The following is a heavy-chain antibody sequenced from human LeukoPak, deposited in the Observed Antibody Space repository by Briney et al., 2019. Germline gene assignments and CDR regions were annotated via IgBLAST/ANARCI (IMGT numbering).Heavy chain of an antibody. D-gene: IGHD6-19*01. Sequence: GGSLRLSCAASGFTFDDYAMHWVRQAPGKGLEWVSGISWNSGSIGYADSVKGRFTISRDNAKNSLYLQMNSLRAEDTALYYCAKDSKGKIAVAGFFDYWGQGTLVTVSS. CDR1: GFTFDDYA. CDR2: ISWNSGSI. CDR3: AKDSKGKIAVAGFFDY. V-gene: IGHV3-9*01. J-gene: IGHJ4*02.